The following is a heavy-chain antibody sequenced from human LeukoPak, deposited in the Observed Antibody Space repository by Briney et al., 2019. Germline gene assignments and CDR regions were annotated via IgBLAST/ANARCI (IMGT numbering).Heavy chain of an antibody. Sequence: PGGSLRLSCAASGSTFSSFAMNWVRQAPGKGLEWVSIISGSGDTTHYTDSVKGRFTVSRDNSKNTLYLQMNSLRAEDTAVYYCARRSGIAVAGAFDYWGQGTLVTVSS. J-gene: IGHJ4*02. V-gene: IGHV3-23*01. CDR2: ISGSGDTT. D-gene: IGHD6-19*01. CDR1: GSTFSSFA. CDR3: ARRSGIAVAGAFDY.